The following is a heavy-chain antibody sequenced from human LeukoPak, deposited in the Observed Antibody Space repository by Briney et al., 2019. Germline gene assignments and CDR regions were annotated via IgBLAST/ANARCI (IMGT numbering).Heavy chain of an antibody. J-gene: IGHJ5*02. CDR1: GYTFTGYY. CDR3: AREILGYCSSTSCYRAGFDP. V-gene: IGHV1-2*02. D-gene: IGHD2-2*02. CDR2: INPNSGGT. Sequence: ASVKVSCKASGYTFTGYYMHWVRQAPGQGLERMGWINPNSGGTNYAQKFQGRVTMTRDTSISTAYMELSRLRSDDTAVYYCAREILGYCSSTSCYRAGFDPWGQGTLVTVSS.